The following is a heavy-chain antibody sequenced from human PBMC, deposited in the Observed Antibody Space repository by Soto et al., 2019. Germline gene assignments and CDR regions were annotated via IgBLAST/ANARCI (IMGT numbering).Heavy chain of an antibody. V-gene: IGHV3-7*03. CDR2: IKQDGSEK. J-gene: IGHJ6*03. CDR1: GFTFSSYW. D-gene: IGHD2-21*01. Sequence: GGSLRLSCAASGFTFSSYWMSWVRQAPGKGLEWVANIKQDGSEKYYVDSVKGRFTISRDNTKNSLYLQMNSLRAEDTAADYCAGDTSGTGDRDYYYDMDVWGKGTTVTVSS. CDR3: AGDTSGTGDRDYYYDMDV.